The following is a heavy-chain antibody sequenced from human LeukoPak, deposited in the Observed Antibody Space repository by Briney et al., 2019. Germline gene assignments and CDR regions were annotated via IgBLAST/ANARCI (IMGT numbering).Heavy chain of an antibody. CDR3: ARGPQRSGSYDDY. CDR2: ISSSSSYI. CDR1: GFGVTNNY. J-gene: IGHJ4*02. Sequence: GGSLRLSCAASGFGVTNNYMNWVRQAPGKGLEWVSSISSSSSYIYYADSVKGRFTISRDNAKNSLYLQMNSLRAEDTAVYYCARGPQRSGSYDDYWGQGTLVTVSS. V-gene: IGHV3-21*01. D-gene: IGHD1-26*01.